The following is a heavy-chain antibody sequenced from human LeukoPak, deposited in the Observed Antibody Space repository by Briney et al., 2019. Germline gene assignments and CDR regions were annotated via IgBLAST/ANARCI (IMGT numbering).Heavy chain of an antibody. V-gene: IGHV3-30*04. CDR1: GFTFSSYA. J-gene: IGHJ4*02. CDR2: ISYDGSNK. CDR3: ARDGGYSGYDWGYFDY. Sequence: GGSLRLSCAASGFTFSSYAMHWVRQAPGKGLEWVAVISYDGSNKYYADSVKGRFTISRDNSKNTLYLQMNSLRAEDTAVYYCARDGGYSGYDWGYFDYWGQGTLVTVSS. D-gene: IGHD5-12*01.